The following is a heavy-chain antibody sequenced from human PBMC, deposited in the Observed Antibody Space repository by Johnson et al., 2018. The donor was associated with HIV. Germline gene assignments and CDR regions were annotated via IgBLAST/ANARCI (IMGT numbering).Heavy chain of an antibody. CDR2: ISSSGGSI. D-gene: IGHD3-10*01. J-gene: IGHJ3*02. CDR3: AKSPMVRGSEGAFDI. Sequence: QVQLVESGGGLVKPGGSLRLSCAASGFIFSDYYMSWIRQAPGKGLEWVSYISSSGGSIYYADPVKGRFTISRDNAKNSLYLQMNSLRAEDTSVYYCAKSPMVRGSEGAFDIWGRGTMVTVSS. CDR1: GFIFSDYY. V-gene: IGHV3-11*01.